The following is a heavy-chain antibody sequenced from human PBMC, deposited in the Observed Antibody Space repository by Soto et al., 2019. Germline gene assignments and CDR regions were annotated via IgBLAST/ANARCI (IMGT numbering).Heavy chain of an antibody. CDR2: ISYDGSNK. Sequence: QVQLVESGGGVVQPGRSLRLSCAASGFTFSSYGMHWVRQAPGKGLEWVAVISYDGSNKYYADSVKGRLTISRDNSKNKWYLQMNSLRGEDTAVYYCAKDNGSGCDWLRVGDASDIWGQGTMVTVSS. CDR1: GFTFSSYG. D-gene: IGHD5-12*01. V-gene: IGHV3-30*18. CDR3: AKDNGSGCDWLRVGDASDI. J-gene: IGHJ3*02.